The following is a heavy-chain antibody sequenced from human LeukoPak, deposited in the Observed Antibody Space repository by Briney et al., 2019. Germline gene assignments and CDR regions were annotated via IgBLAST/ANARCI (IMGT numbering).Heavy chain of an antibody. J-gene: IGHJ4*02. D-gene: IGHD4-23*01. CDR1: GYTFTSYY. CDR3: ARDLTLGFFDY. CDR2: INPSGGST. V-gene: IGHV1-46*01. Sequence: ASVKVSCKASGYTFTSYYMHWVRQAPGQGLVWMGIINPSGGSTSYAQKFQGRVTMTRDMSTSTVYMELSSLRSEDTAVYYCARDLTLGFFDYWGQGTLVTVSS.